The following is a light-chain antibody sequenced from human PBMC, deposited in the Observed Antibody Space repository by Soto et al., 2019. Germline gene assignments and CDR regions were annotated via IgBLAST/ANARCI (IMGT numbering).Light chain of an antibody. J-gene: IGKJ5*01. CDR1: ESVSSN. Sequence: EIVLTQSPATLSLSLGERATLSCRASESVSSNLAWYQQKPGQAPRLLIYGASSRATGIPDRFSGSGSGTDFTLTISRLEPEDFAVYYCQQYGSSPSITFGQGTRLENK. V-gene: IGKV3-20*01. CDR3: QQYGSSPSIT. CDR2: GAS.